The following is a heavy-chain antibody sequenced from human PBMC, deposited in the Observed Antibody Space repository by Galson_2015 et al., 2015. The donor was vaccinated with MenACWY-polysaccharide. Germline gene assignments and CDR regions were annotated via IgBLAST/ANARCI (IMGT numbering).Heavy chain of an antibody. CDR2: IYTSGST. D-gene: IGHD3-16*01. CDR1: GGSISSGSYY. J-gene: IGHJ4*02. V-gene: IGHV4-61*02. CDR3: ARGLGEDFDY. Sequence: TLSLTCTVSGGSISSGSYYWSWIRQPAGKGLEWIGRIYTSGSTNYNPSLKSRVTISVDTSKNQFSLKLSPVTAADTAVYYCARGLGEDFDYWGQGTLVTVSS.